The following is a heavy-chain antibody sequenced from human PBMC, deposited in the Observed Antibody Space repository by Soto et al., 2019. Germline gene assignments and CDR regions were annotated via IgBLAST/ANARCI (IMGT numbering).Heavy chain of an antibody. CDR3: ARDTRVSIDH. J-gene: IGHJ4*02. CDR1: GGPVNSATYY. Sequence: SETLSLTCTVSGGPVNSATYYWSWSRQPPGKGLEWLGYIYDSASSNYNPSLRSRLTISLDTSKKQFSLNLRSVTAADTAVYYCARDTRVSIDHWGQGTLVTSPQ. V-gene: IGHV4-61*01. CDR2: IYDSASS.